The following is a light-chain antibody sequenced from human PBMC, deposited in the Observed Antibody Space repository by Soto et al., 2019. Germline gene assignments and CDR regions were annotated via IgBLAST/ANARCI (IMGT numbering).Light chain of an antibody. Sequence: DIQMTQSPSSLSASVGDRVTVTCRASQSIRTFLNWYKQRPGKAPNLLSDAASSLQSGVPSRFRGSGSGTDFTLTINNLQPEDFETYYCQQANSLPLTFGPGTKVDIK. V-gene: IGKV1-39*01. CDR2: AAS. CDR3: QQANSLPLT. J-gene: IGKJ3*01. CDR1: QSIRTF.